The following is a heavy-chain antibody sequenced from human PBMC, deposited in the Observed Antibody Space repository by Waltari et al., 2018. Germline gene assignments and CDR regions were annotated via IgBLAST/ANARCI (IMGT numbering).Heavy chain of an antibody. CDR3: ARGVGSPHYFYGMDV. CDR2: INHSGST. CDR1: GGSFTAYL. J-gene: IGHJ6*02. V-gene: IGHV4-34*01. Sequence: QVQLQQWGAGLLKPSETLSLTCAVYGGSFTAYLWSWIHQSPGKGLEWVGEINHSGSTNYNPSLKSRVTISVDTSKNQFSLKLSSMTAAYTAVYYCARGVGSPHYFYGMDVWGQGTTVTVSS. D-gene: IGHD1-26*01.